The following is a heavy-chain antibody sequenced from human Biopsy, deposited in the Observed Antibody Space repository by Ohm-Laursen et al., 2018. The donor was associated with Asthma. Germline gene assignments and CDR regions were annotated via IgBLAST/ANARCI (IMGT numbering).Heavy chain of an antibody. Sequence: ESLRISCKASGCIFTSYWIGWVRQMPGKGLEWMGIIFPGDSDTIYSPSFQGQVTISADKSISTAYLQWSSLKASDTAIYYCARLAYGSGSFFDFWGQGTLVTVAS. J-gene: IGHJ4*02. CDR2: IFPGDSDT. V-gene: IGHV5-51*01. CDR3: ARLAYGSGSFFDF. D-gene: IGHD3-10*01. CDR1: GCIFTSYW.